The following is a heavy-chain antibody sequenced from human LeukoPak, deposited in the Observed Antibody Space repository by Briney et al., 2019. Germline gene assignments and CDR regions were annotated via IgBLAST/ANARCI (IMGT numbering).Heavy chain of an antibody. CDR2: ISSSSSYI. D-gene: IGHD2-2*01. CDR1: GFTFSSYS. Sequence: GGSLRLSCAASGFTFSSYSMNWVRQAPGKGLEWVSSISSSSSYIYYADSVKGRFTISRDNAKNSLYLQMNSLRAEDTAMYYCARDRRYCSSTSCPSHNWFDPWGQGTLVTVSS. CDR3: ARDRRYCSSTSCPSHNWFDP. J-gene: IGHJ5*02. V-gene: IGHV3-21*01.